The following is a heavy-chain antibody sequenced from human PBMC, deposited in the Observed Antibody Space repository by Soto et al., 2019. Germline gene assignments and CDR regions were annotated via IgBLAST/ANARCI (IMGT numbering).Heavy chain of an antibody. CDR3: AREGSAWSRGY. D-gene: IGHD6-19*01. CDR1: GGSISSYY. CDR2: IYYSGST. V-gene: IGHV4-59*12. J-gene: IGHJ4*02. Sequence: SETLSLTCTVSGGSISSYYWSWIRQPPGKGLEWIGYIYYSGSTNYNPSLKSRVTISVDTSKNQFSLKLSSVTAADTAVYYCAREGSAWSRGYWGQGTLVTVSS.